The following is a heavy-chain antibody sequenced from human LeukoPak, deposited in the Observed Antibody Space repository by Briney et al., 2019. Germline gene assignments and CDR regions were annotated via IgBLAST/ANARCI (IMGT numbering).Heavy chain of an antibody. CDR2: ISGSGGST. V-gene: IGHV3-23*01. CDR1: GFTFSSYA. J-gene: IGHJ4*02. Sequence: GGSLRLSCAASGFTFSSYAMSWVRQAPGKGVEWVSAISGSGGSTYYADSVKGRFTISRDNSKNTLYLQMNSLRAEDTAVYCCAKARYGDYVAPVGGPFDYWGQGTLVTVSS. CDR3: AKARYGDYVAPVGGPFDY. D-gene: IGHD4-17*01.